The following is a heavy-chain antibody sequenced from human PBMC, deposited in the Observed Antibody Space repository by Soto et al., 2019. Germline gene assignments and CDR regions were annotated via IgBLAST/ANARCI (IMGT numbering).Heavy chain of an antibody. D-gene: IGHD3-10*01. CDR2: IYYSGST. Sequence: SETLSLTCTVSGGSISSSSYYWGWIRQPPGKGLEWIGSIYYSGSTYYNPSLKSRVTISVDTSKNQFSLKLSSVTAADTAVYYCARHSGYYGSGTSYYFDYWGQGTLVTVSS. CDR1: GGSISSSSYY. V-gene: IGHV4-39*01. J-gene: IGHJ4*02. CDR3: ARHSGYYGSGTSYYFDY.